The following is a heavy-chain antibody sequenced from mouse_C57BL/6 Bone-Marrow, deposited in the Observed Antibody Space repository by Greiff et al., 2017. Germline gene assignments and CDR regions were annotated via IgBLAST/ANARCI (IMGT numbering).Heavy chain of an antibody. Sequence: DVMLVESGRGLVQPKGSLKLSCAASGFTFYTYAMHWVRQAPGKGLEWVARIRSKSSNYATYYADSVKDRFTISRDDSQSMLYLQMNNLKTEDTAMYYCVRGGFYSGPPRCWYFDVWGTGTTVTVSS. J-gene: IGHJ1*03. V-gene: IGHV10-3*01. D-gene: IGHD1-1*01. CDR3: VRGGFYSGPPRCWYFDV. CDR2: IRSKSSNYAT. CDR1: GFTFYTYA.